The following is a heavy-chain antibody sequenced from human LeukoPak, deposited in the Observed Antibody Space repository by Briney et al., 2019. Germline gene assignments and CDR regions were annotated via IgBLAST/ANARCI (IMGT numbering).Heavy chain of an antibody. CDR1: GGTFSIYS. J-gene: IGHJ4*02. D-gene: IGHD3-22*01. Sequence: GASVKVSCKASGGTFSIYSISWVRQAPGQGPEWMGGIIPPSGPAKYAPKVQGRVTITADESTSTAYMELSSLRSEDTAIYYCARGWDRSDQTPFFYWGQGSLVTVSS. CDR3: ARGWDRSDQTPFFY. V-gene: IGHV1-69*13. CDR2: IIPPSGPA.